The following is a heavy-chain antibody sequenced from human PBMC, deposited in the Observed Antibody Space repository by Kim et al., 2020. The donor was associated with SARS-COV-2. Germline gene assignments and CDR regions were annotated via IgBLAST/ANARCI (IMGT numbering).Heavy chain of an antibody. J-gene: IGHJ6*02. CDR2: ISYDGSNK. V-gene: IGHV3-30*18. D-gene: IGHD1-1*01. Sequence: GGSLRLSCAASGFTFSSYGMHWVRQAPGKGLEWVAVISYDGSNKYYADSVKGRFTISRDNSKNTLYLQMNSLRAEDTAVYYCAKDPPMAWYDAPGYYGMDVWGQGTTVTVSS. CDR3: AKDPPMAWYDAPGYYGMDV. CDR1: GFTFSSYG.